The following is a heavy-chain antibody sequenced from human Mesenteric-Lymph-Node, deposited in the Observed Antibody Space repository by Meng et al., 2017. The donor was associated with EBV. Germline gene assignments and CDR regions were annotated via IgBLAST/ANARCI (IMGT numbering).Heavy chain of an antibody. CDR2: IHDSGST. CDR1: GGSISSGGYY. CDR3: ARASYGSGSPLGESWFDP. J-gene: IGHJ5*02. Sequence: QLLESVPGLVTPSQTLSLIFTVSGGSISSGGYYWSWIRQHPGKGLEWIGYIHDSGSTYYNPSLKSRVTISADTSKNQFSLKLSSVTAADTAVYYCARASYGSGSPLGESWFDPWGQGTLVTVSS. D-gene: IGHD3-10*01. V-gene: IGHV4-31*03.